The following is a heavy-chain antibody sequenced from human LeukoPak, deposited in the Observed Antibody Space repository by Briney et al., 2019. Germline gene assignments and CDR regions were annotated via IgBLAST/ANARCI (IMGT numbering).Heavy chain of an antibody. J-gene: IGHJ4*02. CDR2: IIPIFGTA. CDR1: GGTFSSYA. CDR3: ARDKSGSSYFDY. V-gene: IGHV1-69*13. D-gene: IGHD3-10*01. Sequence: SVKVSCKASGGTFSSYAISWVRQAPGQGLEWMGGIIPIFGTANYAQKFQGRVTITADESTSTAYMELSSLRSEDTAVYYCARDKSGSSYFDYWGQGTLVTVSS.